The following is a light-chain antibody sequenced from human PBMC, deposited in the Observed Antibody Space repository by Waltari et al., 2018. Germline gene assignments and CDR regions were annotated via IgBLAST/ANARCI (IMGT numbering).Light chain of an antibody. J-gene: IGLJ1*01. CDR1: SRDVGSSNL. Sequence: QSALTQPASVSGSPGQSITISCTGPSRDVGSSNLVSWYQQHPGKAPKLMIYEVSKRPSGVSNRFSGSKSGNTASLTISGLQAEDEADYYCCSYAGSSTYVFGTGTKVTVL. CDR3: CSYAGSSTYV. V-gene: IGLV2-23*02. CDR2: EVS.